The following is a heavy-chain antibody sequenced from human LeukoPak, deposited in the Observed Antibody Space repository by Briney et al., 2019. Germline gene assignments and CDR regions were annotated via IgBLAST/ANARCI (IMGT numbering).Heavy chain of an antibody. J-gene: IGHJ4*02. Sequence: GGSLRLSCAASGFTFSNYEMNWVRQAPGKGLGWVAYTSSSGYTIYYADSVEGRFTISRDNAKNSLYLQMNSLKLEDTAVYYCAKDYRHWGQGTLVTVSS. CDR3: AKDYRH. CDR2: TSSSGYTI. CDR1: GFTFSNYE. V-gene: IGHV3-48*03.